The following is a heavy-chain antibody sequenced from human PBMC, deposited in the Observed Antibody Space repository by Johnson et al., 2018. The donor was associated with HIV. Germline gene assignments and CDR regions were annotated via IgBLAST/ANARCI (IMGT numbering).Heavy chain of an antibody. V-gene: IGHV3-11*04. CDR2: ISSSGSTI. CDR1: GFTFSDYY. Sequence: QVQLVESGGGLVKPGGSLRLSCAASGFTFSDYYMSWIRQAPGKGLEWISYISSSGSTIYYADSVKGRFSISRDNAKNSLYLQMNSLGAEDTAVDYCAREIVWATTHDAFEIWGQGTMVTVSS. D-gene: IGHD1-14*01. J-gene: IGHJ3*02. CDR3: AREIVWATTHDAFEI.